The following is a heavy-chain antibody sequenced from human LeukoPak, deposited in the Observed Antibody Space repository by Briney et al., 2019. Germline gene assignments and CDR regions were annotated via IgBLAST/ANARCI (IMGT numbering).Heavy chain of an antibody. D-gene: IGHD6-13*01. J-gene: IGHJ4*02. V-gene: IGHV3-74*01. CDR2: INSDGSST. Sequence: GGSLRLSCAASGFTFDDYGMSWVRQAPGKGLVWVSRINSDGSSTTYAVSVKGRFTISRDNAKNTLYLQMNSLRAEDTAVYYCSRRAAALGSFDYWGQGTLVTVSS. CDR1: GFTFDDYG. CDR3: SRRAAALGSFDY.